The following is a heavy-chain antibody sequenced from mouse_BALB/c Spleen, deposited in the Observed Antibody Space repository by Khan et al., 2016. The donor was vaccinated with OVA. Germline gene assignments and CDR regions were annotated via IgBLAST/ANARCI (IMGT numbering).Heavy chain of an antibody. J-gene: IGHJ4*01. Sequence: DLVKPGASVKLSCKASGYTFTSYWIHWIKQRPGQGLEWIGHIAPGSGSASYNEMFKGKATLTVDTSSSTAYSQLNSLSSEDSAVSFCARSNYYGISGYALDYWGQGTSVTVAS. CDR1: GYTFTSYW. V-gene: IGHV1S41*01. CDR2: IAPGSGSA. D-gene: IGHD1-1*01. CDR3: ARSNYYGISGYALDY.